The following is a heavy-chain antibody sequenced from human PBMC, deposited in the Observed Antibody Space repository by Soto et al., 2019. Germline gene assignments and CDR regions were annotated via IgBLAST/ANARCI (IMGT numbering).Heavy chain of an antibody. V-gene: IGHV4-39*01. D-gene: IGHD6-19*01. Sequence: SETLSLTCTVSGGSISSSSYYWGWIRQPPGKGLEWIGSIYYSGSTYYNPSLKSRVTISVDTSKNQFSLKLSSVTAADTAVYYCARLPPSYSSGWHGVPNYYFDYWGQGTLVTVSS. CDR2: IYYSGST. CDR3: ARLPPSYSSGWHGVPNYYFDY. CDR1: GGSISSSSYY. J-gene: IGHJ4*02.